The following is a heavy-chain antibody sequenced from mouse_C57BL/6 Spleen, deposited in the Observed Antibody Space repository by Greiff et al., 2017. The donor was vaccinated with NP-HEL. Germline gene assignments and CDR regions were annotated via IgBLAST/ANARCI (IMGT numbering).Heavy chain of an antibody. V-gene: IGHV5-6*01. J-gene: IGHJ4*01. Sequence: EVKVVESGGDLVKPGGSLKLSCAASGFTFSSYGMSWVRQTPDKRLEWVATISSGGSYTYYPDSVKGRFTIPRDNAKNTLYLQMSSLKSEDTAMYYCARRGYDGYYDYAMDYWGQGTSVTVSS. CDR1: GFTFSSYG. D-gene: IGHD2-3*01. CDR2: ISSGGSYT. CDR3: ARRGYDGYYDYAMDY.